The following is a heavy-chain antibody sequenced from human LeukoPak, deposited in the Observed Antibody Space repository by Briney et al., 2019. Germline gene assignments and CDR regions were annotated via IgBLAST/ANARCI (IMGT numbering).Heavy chain of an antibody. Sequence: SETLSLTCTVSGGSISSSSYYWGWIRQPPGKGLEWIGSIYYSGSTYYNPSLKSRVTISVDTSKNQFSLKLSSVTAADTAVYYCARHGSCSSTSCYGNIAYWSQGSLVTVSS. CDR1: GGSISSSSYY. V-gene: IGHV4-39*01. D-gene: IGHD2-2*01. CDR3: ARHGSCSSTSCYGNIAY. J-gene: IGHJ4*02. CDR2: IYYSGST.